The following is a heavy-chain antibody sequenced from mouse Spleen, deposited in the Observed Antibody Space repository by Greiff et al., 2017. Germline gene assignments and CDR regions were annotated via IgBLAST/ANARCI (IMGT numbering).Heavy chain of an antibody. CDR1: GISITTGNYR. CDR3: ARDSGYGNSYYAMDY. D-gene: IGHD2-10*02. J-gene: IGHJ4*01. Sequence: EVQLVESGPGLVKPSQTVFLTCTVTGISITTGNYRWSWIRQFPGNKLEWIGYIYYSGTITYNPSLTSRTTITRDTPKNQFFLEMNSLTAEDTATYYCARDSGYGNSYYAMDYWGQGTSVTVSS. V-gene: IGHV3-5*01. CDR2: IYYSGTI.